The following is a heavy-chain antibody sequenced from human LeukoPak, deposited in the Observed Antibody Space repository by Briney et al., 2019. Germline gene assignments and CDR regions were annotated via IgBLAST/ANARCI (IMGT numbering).Heavy chain of an antibody. CDR2: IYYSGST. V-gene: IGHV4-39*01. D-gene: IGHD1-26*01. CDR3: ARLGVGATDH. Sequence: SETLSLTCTVSGGSISSSSYYWGWIRQPPGKGLEWIGSIYYSGSTYYNPSLKSRVTISVDTSKNQFSLKLSSVTAADTAVYYCARLGVGATDHWGQGTLVTVSS. CDR1: GGSISSSSYY. J-gene: IGHJ4*02.